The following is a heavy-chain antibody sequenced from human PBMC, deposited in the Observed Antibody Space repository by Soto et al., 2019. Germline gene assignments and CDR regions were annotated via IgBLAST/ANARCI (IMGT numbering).Heavy chain of an antibody. CDR1: RFTFGTYS. J-gene: IGHJ6*02. CDR2: ISYDSDTI. D-gene: IGHD2-2*01. Sequence: EGSLRLSCAGSRFTFGTYSMNWVRQAAGKGLEWIAYISYDSDTIQYADSVKGRFTISRDNAKNSLYLQMNSLRDEDTAIYYCARENQPRGLYFHYYGADVWGQGTTVTVSS. CDR3: ARENQPRGLYFHYYGADV. V-gene: IGHV3-48*02.